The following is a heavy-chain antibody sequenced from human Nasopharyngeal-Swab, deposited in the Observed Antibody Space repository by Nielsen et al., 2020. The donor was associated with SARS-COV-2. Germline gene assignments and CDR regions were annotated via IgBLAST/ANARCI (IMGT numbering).Heavy chain of an antibody. CDR3: ASHDYGDYGVVDY. D-gene: IGHD4-17*01. V-gene: IGHV4-39*01. J-gene: IGHJ4*02. CDR2: IYYSGST. Sequence: PWTGLEWVGSIYYSGSTYYNPSLKSRVTISVDTSKNQFSLKLSSVTAADTAVYYCASHDYGDYGVVDYWGQGTLVTVSS.